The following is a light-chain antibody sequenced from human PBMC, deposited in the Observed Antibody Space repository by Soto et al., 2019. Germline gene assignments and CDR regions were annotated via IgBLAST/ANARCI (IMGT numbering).Light chain of an antibody. CDR2: EVN. J-gene: IGLJ2*01. Sequence: QSVLTQPASVSGSPGQSITISCSGTNSDIGAFNYVSWYQQHPHKAPKLIIYEVNKRPSGVSNRFSGSKSGITASLTISGAQADDEADYYCSSYTDISTVIFGGGTKVTVL. CDR3: SSYTDISTVI. V-gene: IGLV2-14*01. CDR1: NSDIGAFNY.